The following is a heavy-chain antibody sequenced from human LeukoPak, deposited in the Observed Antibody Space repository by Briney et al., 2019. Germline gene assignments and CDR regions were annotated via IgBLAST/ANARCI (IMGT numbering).Heavy chain of an antibody. D-gene: IGHD6-19*01. V-gene: IGHV1-18*04. CDR3: ARDLPIAVAGTGDAFDI. Sequence: EASVKVSCKASGYTFTGYYMHWVRQAPGQGLEWMGWISAYNGNTNYAQKLQGRVTMTTDTSTSTAYMELRSLRSDDTAVYYCARDLPIAVAGTGDAFDIWGQGTMVTVSS. CDR1: GYTFTGYY. CDR2: ISAYNGNT. J-gene: IGHJ3*02.